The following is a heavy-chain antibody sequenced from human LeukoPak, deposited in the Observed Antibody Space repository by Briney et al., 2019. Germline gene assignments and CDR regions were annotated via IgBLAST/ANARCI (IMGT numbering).Heavy chain of an antibody. D-gene: IGHD3-3*01. CDR3: ARLRFLEWLSLGFDY. CDR1: GYSISSGYY. V-gene: IGHV4-38-2*02. Sequence: PSETLSLTCTVSGYSISSGYYWGWIRQPPGKGLEWIGSIYHSGSTYYNPSLKSRVTISVDTSKNQFSLKLSSVTAADTAVYYCARLRFLEWLSLGFDYWGQGTLVTVSS. J-gene: IGHJ4*02. CDR2: IYHSGST.